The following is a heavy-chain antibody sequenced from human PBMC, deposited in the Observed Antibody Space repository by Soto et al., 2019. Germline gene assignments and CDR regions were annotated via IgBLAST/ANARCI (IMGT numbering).Heavy chain of an antibody. D-gene: IGHD6-13*01. Sequence: QVPLVQSGAEVKKPGASVKVSCKASGYTFTSYGISWVPQAPGQGLEWMGWISAYNGNTNYAQKLQGRVTMTTDTSTSTAYMELRSLRSDDTAVYYCARVTDRSSSREDFDYWGQGTLVTVSS. CDR3: ARVTDRSSSREDFDY. J-gene: IGHJ4*02. CDR1: GYTFTSYG. CDR2: ISAYNGNT. V-gene: IGHV1-18*01.